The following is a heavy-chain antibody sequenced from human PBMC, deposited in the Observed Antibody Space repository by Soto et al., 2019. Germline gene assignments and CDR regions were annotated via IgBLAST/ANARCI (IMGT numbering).Heavy chain of an antibody. CDR1: GGSISSYY. CDR3: STFRGFGLVSPYFDY. Sequence: SETLSLTCTVSGGSISSYYWSWIRQPPGKGLEWIGYIYYSGSTNYNPSLKSRVTISVDTSKNQFSLKLSSVTAADTAVYYCSTFRGFGLVSPYFDYWGQGLMGTVSA. V-gene: IGHV4-59*01. J-gene: IGHJ4*02. CDR2: IYYSGST. D-gene: IGHD3-10*01.